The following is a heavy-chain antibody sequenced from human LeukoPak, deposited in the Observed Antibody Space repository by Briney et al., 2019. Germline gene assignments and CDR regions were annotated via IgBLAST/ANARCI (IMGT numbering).Heavy chain of an antibody. CDR2: IKQDGSEK. V-gene: IGHV3-7*01. CDR3: ARGTFRISAWNY. Sequence: PGGSLRLSCVAPGFTFSGYWMSWVRQAPGKGLEWVANIKQDGSEKYYVDSVKGRFTISRDNAKNSLYLQMNSLRAEDTAVYYCARGTFRISAWNYWGQGTLVTVSS. J-gene: IGHJ4*02. CDR1: GFTFSGYW. D-gene: IGHD2/OR15-2a*01.